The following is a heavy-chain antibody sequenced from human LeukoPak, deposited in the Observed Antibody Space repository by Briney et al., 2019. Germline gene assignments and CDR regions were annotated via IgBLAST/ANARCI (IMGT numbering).Heavy chain of an antibody. J-gene: IGHJ4*02. CDR2: ISGSGGST. D-gene: IGHD1-1*01. CDR1: GFTFSSYA. Sequence: GGSLRLSCAASGFTFSSYAMSWVRQAPGKGLEWVSAISGSGGSTYYADPVKGRFTISRDNSKNTLYMQMNSLRAEDTAVYYCAKQTVEEGWDYFDYWGQGTLVTVSS. CDR3: AKQTVEEGWDYFDY. V-gene: IGHV3-23*01.